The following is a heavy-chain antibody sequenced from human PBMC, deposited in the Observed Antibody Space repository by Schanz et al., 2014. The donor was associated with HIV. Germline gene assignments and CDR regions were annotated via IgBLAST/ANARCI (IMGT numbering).Heavy chain of an antibody. D-gene: IGHD1-26*01. CDR2: ITWNSGSK. V-gene: IGHV3-9*01. Sequence: EVHLVESGGGLVQPGRSLRLSCAGSGFTFEDYAMHWVRQAPGKGLEWVSGITWNSGSKGYADSVKGRFTISRDNAKNFLYLQMNSLRAEDTALYYCAKDMGSGSYEAFDIWGQGTMVTVSS. J-gene: IGHJ3*02. CDR1: GFTFEDYA. CDR3: AKDMGSGSYEAFDI.